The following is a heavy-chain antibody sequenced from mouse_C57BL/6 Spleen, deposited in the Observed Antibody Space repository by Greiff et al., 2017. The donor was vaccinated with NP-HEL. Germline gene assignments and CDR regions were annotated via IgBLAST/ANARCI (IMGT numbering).Heavy chain of an antibody. CDR3: ARDITTVVSSHYYAMDY. D-gene: IGHD1-1*01. CDR1: GFNIRNTY. CDR2: IDPANGNT. Sequence: EVQLQQSVAELVRPGASVKLSCTASGFNIRNTYMHWVKQRPEQGLEWIGRIDPANGNTKYAPKFQGKATITADTSSNTAYMQLSSLTSEDTAIYYCARDITTVVSSHYYAMDYWGQGTSVTVSS. J-gene: IGHJ4*01. V-gene: IGHV14-3*01.